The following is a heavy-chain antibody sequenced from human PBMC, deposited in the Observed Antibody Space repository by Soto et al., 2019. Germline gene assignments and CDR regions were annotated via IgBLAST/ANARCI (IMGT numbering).Heavy chain of an antibody. CDR2: ISAYNGNT. CDR3: ARWRNIVVESNWFDP. Sequence: ASVKFSCKASGHTFTSYGISLVRQAPGQGLEWMGWISAYNGNTNYAQKLQGRVTMTTDTSTSTAYMELRSLRSDDTAVYYCARWRNIVVESNWFDPWGQGTLVTVSS. D-gene: IGHD2-2*01. J-gene: IGHJ5*02. V-gene: IGHV1-18*01. CDR1: GHTFTSYG.